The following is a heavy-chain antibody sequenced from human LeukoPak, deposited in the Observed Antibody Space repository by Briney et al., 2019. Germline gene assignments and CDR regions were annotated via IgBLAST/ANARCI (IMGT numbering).Heavy chain of an antibody. CDR3: ASSPRADYGDYEEDY. V-gene: IGHV4-34*01. J-gene: IGHJ4*02. D-gene: IGHD4-17*01. CDR1: GFTFSSYA. Sequence: GSLRLSCAASGFTFSSYAMSWVRQAPGKGLEWIGEINHSGSTNYNPSLKSRVTISVDTSKNQFSLKLSSVTAADTAVYYCASSPRADYGDYEEDYWGQGTLVTVSS. CDR2: INHSGST.